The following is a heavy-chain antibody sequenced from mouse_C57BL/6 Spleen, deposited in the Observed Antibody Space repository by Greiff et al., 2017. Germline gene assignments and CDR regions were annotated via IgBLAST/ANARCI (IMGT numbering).Heavy chain of an antibody. CDR1: GYSITSGYY. CDR2: ISYDGSN. V-gene: IGHV3-6*01. CDR3: GRDRGWDEDYYSMDY. J-gene: IGHJ4*01. D-gene: IGHD4-1*01. Sequence: EVQLQESGPGLVKPSQSLSLTCSVTGYSITSGYYWNWIRQFPGNKLEWMGYISYDGSNNYNPSLKNRISITRDTSQHQFFLKLNCGTTEDKAAYYCGRDRGWDEDYYSMDYGGQGTSVTVSS.